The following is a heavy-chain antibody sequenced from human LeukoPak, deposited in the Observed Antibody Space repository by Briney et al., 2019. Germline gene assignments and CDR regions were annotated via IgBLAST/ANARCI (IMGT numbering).Heavy chain of an antibody. Sequence: PGGSLKLSCAASGFTFSSYAMHWVRQAPGKGLEWVAVISYDGSNKYYADSVKGRFTISRDNSKNTLYLQMNSLRAEDTAVYYCAKGDSTWYPGWFDPWGQGTLVTVSS. CDR3: AKGDSTWYPGWFDP. CDR2: ISYDGSNK. D-gene: IGHD6-13*01. J-gene: IGHJ5*02. CDR1: GFTFSSYA. V-gene: IGHV3-30-3*01.